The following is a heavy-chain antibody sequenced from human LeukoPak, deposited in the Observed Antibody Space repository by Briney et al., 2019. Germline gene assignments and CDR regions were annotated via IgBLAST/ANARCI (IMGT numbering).Heavy chain of an antibody. V-gene: IGHV3-11*01. CDR1: GFTFSDYY. J-gene: IGHJ4*02. CDR2: ISSSGSTI. CDR3: ARGYYYDSSGYYPFDY. Sequence: PGGSLRLSCAASGFTFSDYYLSWIRQAPGKGLEWVSYISSSGSTIYYADSVKGRFTISRDNAKNSLYLQMNSLRAEDTAVYYCARGYYYDSSGYYPFDYWGQGTLVTVSS. D-gene: IGHD3-22*01.